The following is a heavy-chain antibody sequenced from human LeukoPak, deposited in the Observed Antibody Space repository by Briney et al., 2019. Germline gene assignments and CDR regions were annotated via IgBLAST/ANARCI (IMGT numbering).Heavy chain of an antibody. CDR2: IYTSGST. V-gene: IGHV4-4*07. J-gene: IGHJ6*03. CDR3: GRSNYEILACYGYYYYYMDV. D-gene: IGHD3-9*01. Sequence: SETLSLTCTVSGGSISSYYWSWIRQPAGKGLEWIGRIYTSGSTNYNPSLKSRVTMSVDTSKNQFSLKLSSVAAAGTAVYYCGRSNYEILACYGYYYYYMDVWGKGTTVTVSS. CDR1: GGSISSYY.